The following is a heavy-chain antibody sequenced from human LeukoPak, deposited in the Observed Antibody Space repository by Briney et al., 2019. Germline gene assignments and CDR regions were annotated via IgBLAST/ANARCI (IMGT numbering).Heavy chain of an antibody. CDR3: ARETYYDFWSGYYRGYYYYYMDV. D-gene: IGHD3-3*01. CDR1: GYTFTSYG. CDR2: ISAYNVNT. V-gene: IGHV1-18*01. Sequence: ASVKVSCKASGYTFTSYGISWVRQAPGQGLEWMGWISAYNVNTNYAQKLQGRVTMTTDTSTSTAYMELRSLRSDDTAVYYCARETYYDFWSGYYRGYYYYYMDVWGKGTTVTVSS. J-gene: IGHJ6*03.